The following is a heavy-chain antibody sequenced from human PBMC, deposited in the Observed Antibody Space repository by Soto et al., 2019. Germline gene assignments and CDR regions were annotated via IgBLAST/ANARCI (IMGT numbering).Heavy chain of an antibody. CDR2: IKGKGGNGAT. J-gene: IGHJ4*02. V-gene: IGHV3-15*01. CDR1: GFTFIYAW. Sequence: EVQLVESGGGLVKPGGSTRLSCAASGFTFIYAWMTWVRQAPGEGLEWVARIKGKGGNGATDYAAPVKGRFTISRDDSRNTLYLQMTSLKTEDTAVYYCTAGDGRTDNDFCGQGTLVTVSP. CDR3: TAGDGRTDNDF. D-gene: IGHD2-21*02.